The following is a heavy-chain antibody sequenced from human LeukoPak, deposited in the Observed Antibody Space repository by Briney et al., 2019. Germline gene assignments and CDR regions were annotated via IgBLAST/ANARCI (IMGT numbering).Heavy chain of an antibody. CDR3: AKTAAAGHYYYYMDV. V-gene: IGHV4-38-2*02. D-gene: IGHD6-13*01. J-gene: IGHJ6*03. Sequence: SETLSLTCTVSGYSIGSGYYWGWIRQPPGKGLEWIGSISHSGSTYYNPSLKSRVTISEDTSKNQFSLKLSSVTAADTAVYYCAKTAAAGHYYYYMDVWGKGTTVTVSS. CDR2: ISHSGST. CDR1: GYSIGSGYY.